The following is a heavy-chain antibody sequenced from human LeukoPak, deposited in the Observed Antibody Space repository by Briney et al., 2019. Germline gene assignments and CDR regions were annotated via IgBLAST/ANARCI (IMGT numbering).Heavy chain of an antibody. CDR2: ISGSGGST. D-gene: IGHD3-9*01. CDR3: AKVAPFDILTGYYLYYFDY. Sequence: GGSLRLSCAASGFTFSSYAMSWVRQAPGKGLEWVSAISGSGGSTYYADSVKGRFTISRDNSKNTLYLQMNSLRAEDTAVYYCAKVAPFDILTGYYLYYFDYWGQGTLVTVSS. CDR1: GFTFSSYA. V-gene: IGHV3-23*01. J-gene: IGHJ4*02.